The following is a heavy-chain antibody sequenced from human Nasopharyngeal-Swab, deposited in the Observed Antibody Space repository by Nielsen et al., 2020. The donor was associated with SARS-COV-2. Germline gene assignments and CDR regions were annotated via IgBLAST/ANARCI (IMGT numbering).Heavy chain of an antibody. D-gene: IGHD4-23*01. CDR3: ARVDSGGY. J-gene: IGHJ4*02. Sequence: SETLSLTCAVSGASISTYYWSWIRQSPGTGLESIGCISYSGSTNYNPSLQSRVAISVDTSKNHLSLRLTSVTAADSAVYYCARVDSGGYWGQGTLVTVSS. V-gene: IGHV4-59*01. CDR1: GASISTYY. CDR2: ISYSGST.